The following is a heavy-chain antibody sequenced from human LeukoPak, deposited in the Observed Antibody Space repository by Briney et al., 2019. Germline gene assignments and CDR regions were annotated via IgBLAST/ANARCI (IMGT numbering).Heavy chain of an antibody. V-gene: IGHV4-59*01. D-gene: IGHD4-17*01. CDR3: AGNGDYEYFQH. Sequence: PSETLSLTCTVSGGSISSYYWSWIRQPPGKGLEWIGYIYYSGSTNYNPSLKSRVTISVDTSKNQFSLKLSSVTAADTAVYYCAGNGDYEYFQHWGQGTLVTVSS. CDR2: IYYSGST. CDR1: GGSISSYY. J-gene: IGHJ1*01.